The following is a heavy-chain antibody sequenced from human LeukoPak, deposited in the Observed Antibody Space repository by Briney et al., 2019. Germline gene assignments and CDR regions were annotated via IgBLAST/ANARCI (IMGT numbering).Heavy chain of an antibody. V-gene: IGHV4-59*08. J-gene: IGHJ4*02. Sequence: SETLSLTCTVSGGSISSYYWSWIRQPPGKGLEWIGYIYYSGSTNYNPSLKSRVTISVDTSKNQFSLQLSSVTAADTAVYYCVRQGPLGFDYWGQGTLVTVSS. CDR2: IYYSGST. CDR1: GGSISSYY. CDR3: VRQGPLGFDY.